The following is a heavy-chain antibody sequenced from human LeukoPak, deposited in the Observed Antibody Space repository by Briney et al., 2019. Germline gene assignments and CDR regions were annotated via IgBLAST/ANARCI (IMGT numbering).Heavy chain of an antibody. D-gene: IGHD6-19*01. Sequence: ASVKVSCKASGYTFTGYYMHWVRQAPGKGLEWMGGFDPEDGETIYAQEFQGRVTMTEDTSTDTAYMELSSLRSEDTAVYYCATPRAYSSGWYPRVTEEYYFDYWGQGTLVTVSS. CDR2: FDPEDGET. CDR3: ATPRAYSSGWYPRVTEEYYFDY. J-gene: IGHJ4*02. CDR1: GYTFTGYY. V-gene: IGHV1-24*01.